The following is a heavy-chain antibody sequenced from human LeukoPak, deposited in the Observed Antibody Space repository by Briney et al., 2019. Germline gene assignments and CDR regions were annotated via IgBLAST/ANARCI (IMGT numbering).Heavy chain of an antibody. Sequence: GGSLRLSCSASGFTFSNYAMHWVRQAPGKGLEYFSAINSNGNTTYYADSAKGRFTISRDNSKNALYLQMSSLRVEDTAVYYCVKGLAASRSYWGRGTLVTVSS. J-gene: IGHJ4*02. CDR2: INSNGNTT. V-gene: IGHV3-64D*06. CDR3: VKGLAASRSY. D-gene: IGHD2-15*01. CDR1: GFTFSNYA.